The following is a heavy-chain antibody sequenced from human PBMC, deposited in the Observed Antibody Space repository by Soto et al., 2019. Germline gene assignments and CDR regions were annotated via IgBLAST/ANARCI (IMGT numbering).Heavy chain of an antibody. CDR2: ISGSGAHT. CDR3: AKDLAYGDYGP. D-gene: IGHD4-17*01. J-gene: IGHJ5*02. Sequence: EVQLLESGGGLVQRGGSLRLSCEASGLSFSSHVMNWVRQAPGKGLEWVSGISGSGAHTYYADSVKGRFTISRGNSKNTLHMQMSSLRAEDTAMYYCAKDLAYGDYGPWGLGTLVTVSS. CDR1: GLSFSSHV. V-gene: IGHV3-23*01.